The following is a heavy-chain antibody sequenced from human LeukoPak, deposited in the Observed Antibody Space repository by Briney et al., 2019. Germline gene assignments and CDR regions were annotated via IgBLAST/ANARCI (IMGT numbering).Heavy chain of an antibody. J-gene: IGHJ4*02. CDR2: ISSDSTTI. CDR3: GRERGY. Sequence: GGSLRLSCAASGFTFSSYNMNWVRQAPGKGLEWVSYISSDSTTIYYADSVKGGFTISRDNAKNSLYLQMNGMRDEDTAVDYFGRERGYGGKGTRVSVSS. V-gene: IGHV3-48*02. CDR1: GFTFSSYN.